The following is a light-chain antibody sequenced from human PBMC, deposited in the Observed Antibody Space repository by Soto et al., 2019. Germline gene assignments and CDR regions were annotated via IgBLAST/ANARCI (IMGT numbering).Light chain of an antibody. J-gene: IGKJ2*01. Sequence: EIVMTQSPATLSVSPGERATLSCRASQSVSRNLAWYQQKPGQAPRLLIYGASARATGIPTRFSGSGSGTEFTLTISSLQSEDFAVYYCQHYNDWPPDTFGQGTKVEIK. CDR2: GAS. V-gene: IGKV3-15*01. CDR1: QSVSRN. CDR3: QHYNDWPPDT.